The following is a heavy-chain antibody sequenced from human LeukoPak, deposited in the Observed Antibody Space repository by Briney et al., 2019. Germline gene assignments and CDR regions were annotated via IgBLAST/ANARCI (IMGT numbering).Heavy chain of an antibody. J-gene: IGHJ4*02. D-gene: IGHD2-2*01. CDR1: GFTFSSYA. V-gene: IGHV3-23*01. CDR3: AKGDIVVVPAANPH. CDR2: ISGSGGST. Sequence: GGSLRLSCAASGFTFSSYAMSWVRQAPGKGLEWVSAISGSGGSTYYADSVKGRITISRDNFKNTLYLQMNSLRAENTAVYYCAKGDIVVVPAANPHWGQGTLVTVSS.